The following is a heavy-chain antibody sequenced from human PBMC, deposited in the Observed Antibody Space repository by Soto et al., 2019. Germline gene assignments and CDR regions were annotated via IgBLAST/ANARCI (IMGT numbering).Heavy chain of an antibody. CDR3: AKSVRDITIFGVVIPTDAFDI. CDR2: ISGSGGST. V-gene: IGHV3-23*01. CDR1: GFSFSSYA. J-gene: IGHJ3*02. Sequence: GGSLRLSCAASGFSFSSYAISWVRQAPGKGLEWVSAISGSGGSTYYADSVKGRFTISRDNSKNTLYLQMNSLRAEDTAVYYCAKSVRDITIFGVVIPTDAFDIWGQGTMVTVSS. D-gene: IGHD3-3*01.